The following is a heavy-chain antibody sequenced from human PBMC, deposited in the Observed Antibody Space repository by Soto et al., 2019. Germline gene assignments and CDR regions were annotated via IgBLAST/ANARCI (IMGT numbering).Heavy chain of an antibody. Sequence: EVQLVESGGGLVQPGGTLRLSCAASGFTVSSNYMSWVRQAPGKGLEWVSVIYSGGSTYYADSVKGRFTISRHNSKNTLYLQMNSLRAEDTAVYYCARESYIAAAGTFDYWGQGTLVTVSS. CDR2: IYSGGST. CDR3: ARESYIAAAGTFDY. D-gene: IGHD6-13*01. V-gene: IGHV3-53*04. CDR1: GFTVSSNY. J-gene: IGHJ4*02.